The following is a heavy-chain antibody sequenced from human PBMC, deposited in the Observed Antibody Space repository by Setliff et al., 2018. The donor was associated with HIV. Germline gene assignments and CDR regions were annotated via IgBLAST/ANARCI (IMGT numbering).Heavy chain of an antibody. CDR3: ARPRYCISTNCYEAFDY. CDR2: IRG. V-gene: IGHV3-73*01. CDR1: GVTLSDAA. D-gene: IGHD2-2*01. J-gene: IGHJ4*02. Sequence: PSETLSLSCAASGVTLSDAAIHWVRQASGKGLEWVGRIRGDYGASRSGRFTISRDDSKNTAYLQITNLQIEDTAVYYCARPRYCISTNCYEAFDYWGQGTLVTVSS.